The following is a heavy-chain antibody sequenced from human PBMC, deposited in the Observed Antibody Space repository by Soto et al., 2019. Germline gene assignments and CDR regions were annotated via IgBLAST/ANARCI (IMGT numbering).Heavy chain of an antibody. CDR1: GFTFSSYA. CDR2: ISGSGGST. V-gene: IGHV3-23*01. Sequence: EVQLLESGGGLVQPGGSLRLSCAASGFTFSSYAMSWVRQAPGKGLEWVSAISGSGGSTYYADSVKGRFTISRDNSKNPLYLKMNSLGAEDTAVYYCGKGGKYYYGSGSTNFDYWGQGTLVTVSS. CDR3: GKGGKYYYGSGSTNFDY. J-gene: IGHJ4*02. D-gene: IGHD3-10*01.